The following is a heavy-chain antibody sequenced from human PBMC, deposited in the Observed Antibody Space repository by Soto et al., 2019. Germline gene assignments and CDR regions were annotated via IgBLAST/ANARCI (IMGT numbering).Heavy chain of an antibody. CDR2: TYYRSKWYN. D-gene: IGHD2-2*01. CDR1: GDRVSSNSAA. V-gene: IGHV6-1*01. Sequence: SPTLSLPCAISGDRVSSNSAAWNWIRQSPSRGLEWLGRTYYRSKWYNDYAVSVKSRITINPDTSKNQFSLQLNSVTPEDTAVYYCAREYCSSTSCQLAPDAFDIWGQGTMVTVSS. J-gene: IGHJ3*02. CDR3: AREYCSSTSCQLAPDAFDI.